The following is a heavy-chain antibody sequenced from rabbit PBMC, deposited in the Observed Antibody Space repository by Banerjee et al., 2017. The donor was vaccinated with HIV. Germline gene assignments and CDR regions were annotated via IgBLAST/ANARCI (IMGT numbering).Heavy chain of an antibody. V-gene: IGHV1S40*01. J-gene: IGHJ3*01. CDR2: INTGTSGST. Sequence: QSLEESGGDLVKPGASLTLTCTASGFSFSSNYWLCWVRQAPGKGLEWIGCINTGTSGSTYYASWAKGRFTISKTSSTTVTLQMTSLTAADTATYFCARAAGYGGYDYRWDLWGQGTL. CDR3: ARAAGYGGYDYRWDL. CDR1: GFSFSSNYW. D-gene: IGHD6-1*01.